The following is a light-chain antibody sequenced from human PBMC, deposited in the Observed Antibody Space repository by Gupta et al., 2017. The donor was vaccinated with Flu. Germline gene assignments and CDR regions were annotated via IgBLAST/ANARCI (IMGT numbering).Light chain of an antibody. CDR1: ALPKQY. Sequence: SYEMTQPPAVSVSQGQRARITCSGDALPKQYAHWYQQKPGQAPVVLIYKDTERPSGIPERFSGSTSGTRVTLTISGVQAEDEAVYYCQSADSTNTYVIFGGGTKLTVL. J-gene: IGLJ2*01. CDR2: KDT. CDR3: QSADSTNTYVI. V-gene: IGLV3-25*03.